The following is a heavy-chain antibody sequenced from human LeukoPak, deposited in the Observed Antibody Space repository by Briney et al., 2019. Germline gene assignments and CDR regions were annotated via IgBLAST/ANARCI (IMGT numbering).Heavy chain of an antibody. CDR2: INHSGST. CDR1: GGSFSGYH. CDR3: ASWSGPRDY. D-gene: IGHD3-3*01. J-gene: IGHJ4*02. V-gene: IGHV4-34*01. Sequence: SETLSLTCAVYGGSFSGYHWSWIRQPPGKGLEWIGEINHSGSTNYNPSLKSRVTISVDTSKNQFSLKLSSVTAADTAVYYCASWSGPRDYWGQGTLVTVSS.